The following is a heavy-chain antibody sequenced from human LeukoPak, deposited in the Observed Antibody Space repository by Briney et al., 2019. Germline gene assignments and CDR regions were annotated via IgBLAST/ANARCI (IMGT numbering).Heavy chain of an antibody. CDR3: AREPGLYYYDSSGYYS. CDR2: IIPIFGTA. V-gene: IGHV1-69*13. D-gene: IGHD3-22*01. J-gene: IGHJ4*02. CDR1: GGTFSSYA. Sequence: GASVKVSCKASGGTFSSYAISWVRQAPGQGLEWMGGIIPIFGTANYAQKFQGRVTITADESTSTAYMELSSLRSEDTAVYYCAREPGLYYYDSSGYYSWGQGTLVTVSS.